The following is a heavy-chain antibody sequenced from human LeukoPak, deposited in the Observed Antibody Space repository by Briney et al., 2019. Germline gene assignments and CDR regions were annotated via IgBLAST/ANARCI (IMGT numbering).Heavy chain of an antibody. V-gene: IGHV3-9*01. CDR2: ISWNSGSI. J-gene: IGHJ4*02. CDR1: GFTFDDYA. CDR3: AKDISDSSSWYYFDY. Sequence: GRSLRLSCVASGFTFDDYAMHWVRQAPGKGLEWVSGISWNSGSIGYADSVKGRFTISRDNAKNSLYLQMDSLRAEDTALYYCAKDISDSSSWYYFDYWGQGTLVTVSS. D-gene: IGHD6-13*01.